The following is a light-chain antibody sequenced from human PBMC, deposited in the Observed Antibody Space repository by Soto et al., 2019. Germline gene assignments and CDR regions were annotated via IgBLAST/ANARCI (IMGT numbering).Light chain of an antibody. CDR2: AAS. V-gene: IGKV1-39*01. CDR3: HQSYTTPWT. J-gene: IGKJ1*01. Sequence: DIQMTPSPSSLSASVGDRVTIACRASQNIDNFLNSYQQKPGKAPKLLIYAASSLLSGVPSRFSGSGSGTDFTLSITSVQAEDFAVYYFHQSYTTPWTFGQGTKVEFK. CDR1: QNIDNF.